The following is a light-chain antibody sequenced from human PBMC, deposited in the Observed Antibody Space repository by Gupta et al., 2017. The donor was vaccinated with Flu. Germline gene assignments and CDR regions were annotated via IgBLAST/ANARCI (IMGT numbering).Light chain of an antibody. V-gene: IGLV2-14*01. J-gene: IGLJ2*01. CDR3: SSYTSGGTPL. Sequence: QSALTQPASVSGSPGQSITIPCPGTSSDVGGYNYVSWYQHHPGKAPKLMIYEVSKRPSGVSNRFSGSKSGNTASLTISGLQAEDEADYYCSSYTSGGTPLFGGGTKLTVL. CDR2: EVS. CDR1: SSDVGGYNY.